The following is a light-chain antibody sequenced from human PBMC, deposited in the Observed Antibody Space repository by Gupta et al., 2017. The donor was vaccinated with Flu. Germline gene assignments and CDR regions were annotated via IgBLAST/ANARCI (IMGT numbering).Light chain of an antibody. CDR1: QNVNNNY. CDR3: QQYSSSPET. V-gene: IGKV3-20*01. J-gene: IGKJ1*01. CDR2: GVS. Sequence: GPLSLSAGERATLSCRASQNVNNNYLAWYQQKPGQAPRLIIYGVSRRATGIPDRFSGSGSGTDFTLTISRLEPEDFAVYYCQQYSSSPETFGQGTKVEIK.